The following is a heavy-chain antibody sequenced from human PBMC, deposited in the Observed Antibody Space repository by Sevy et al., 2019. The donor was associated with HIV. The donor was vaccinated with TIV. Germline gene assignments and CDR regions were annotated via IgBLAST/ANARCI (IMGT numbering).Heavy chain of an antibody. CDR1: GGSISSYY. CDR3: ARDLIVVGAFDY. Sequence: SKTLSLTCTVSGGSISSYYWSWIRQPAGKGLEWIGRIYTSGSTNYNPSLKSRVTMSVDTSKNQFSLKLSSVTAADTAVYYCARDLIVVGAFDYWGQGTLVTVSS. J-gene: IGHJ4*02. CDR2: IYTSGST. D-gene: IGHD3-22*01. V-gene: IGHV4-4*07.